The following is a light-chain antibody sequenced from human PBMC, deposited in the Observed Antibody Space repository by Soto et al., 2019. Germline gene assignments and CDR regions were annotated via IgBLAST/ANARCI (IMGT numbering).Light chain of an antibody. CDR1: QDISNY. Sequence: DIQMTQSPSSLSASVGDRVTITCQASQDISNYLNWYQQKPGKAPKLLIYDASNLETGVPSRFSGSGSGTDFTFTISSLQPEDIATYYCLQYDNPPLTFGGGTKVEIK. V-gene: IGKV1-33*01. CDR3: LQYDNPPLT. CDR2: DAS. J-gene: IGKJ4*01.